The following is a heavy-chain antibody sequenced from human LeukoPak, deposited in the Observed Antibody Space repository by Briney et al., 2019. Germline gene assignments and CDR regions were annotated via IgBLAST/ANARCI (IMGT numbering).Heavy chain of an antibody. J-gene: IGHJ6*03. CDR1: GGSISSSSYY. CDR3: ARDHGSGWPYYYYYMDV. D-gene: IGHD6-19*01. Sequence: SETLSLTCAVSGGSISSSSYYWGWIRQPPGKGLEWIGSIYYSGSTYYNPSLKSRVTISVDTSKNQFSLKLSSVTAADTAVYYCARDHGSGWPYYYYYMDVWGKGTTVTVSS. CDR2: IYYSGST. V-gene: IGHV4-39*07.